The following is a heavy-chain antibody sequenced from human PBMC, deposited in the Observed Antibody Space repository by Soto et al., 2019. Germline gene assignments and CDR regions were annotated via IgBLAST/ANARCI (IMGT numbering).Heavy chain of an antibody. CDR3: AGWGVVPAAISVWNYYYYGMDV. V-gene: IGHV1-2*02. Sequence: GASVKVSFKASGYPLTGYYIHWVRQAPGQGLEWIRWTKPNSGGTNYAQKFQGRVTMTRDTSISTAYMELSRLRSEDAAVYYCAGWGVVPAAISVWNYYYYGMDVWGQGPTVTVSS. J-gene: IGHJ6*02. CDR2: TKPNSGGT. CDR1: GYPLTGYY. D-gene: IGHD2-2*01.